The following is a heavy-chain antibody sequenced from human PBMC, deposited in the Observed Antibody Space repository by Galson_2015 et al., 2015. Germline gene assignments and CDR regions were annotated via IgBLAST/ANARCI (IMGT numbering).Heavy chain of an antibody. V-gene: IGHV2-5*02. CDR2: IYWDDDK. CDR3: PHRRGYNDNDNYYIN. D-gene: IGHD3-22*01. CDR1: GFSLSTSAVG. Sequence: PALVKPTQTLTLTCTFSGFSLSTSAVGVGWIRQPPGKTLEWLGVIYWDDDKRYSPAVKSRLTITKDTSKNLVVLTMTNMDPVDTATYFWPHRRGYNDNDNYYINWGQGTMAPAPS. J-gene: IGHJ4*02.